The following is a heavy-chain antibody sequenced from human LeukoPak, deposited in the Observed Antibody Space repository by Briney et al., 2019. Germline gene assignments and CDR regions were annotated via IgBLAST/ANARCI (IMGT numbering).Heavy chain of an antibody. CDR1: GYTFTSYG. CDR2: ISAYNGNT. Sequence: ASVKVSCKAAGYTFTSYGISWVRQAPGQGLEWMGWISAYNGNTNYAQKLQGRVTMTTDTSTSTAYMELRSLRSDDTAVYYCARSLWFGESYYMDVWGKGTTVTVSS. CDR3: ARSLWFGESYYMDV. J-gene: IGHJ6*03. V-gene: IGHV1-18*01. D-gene: IGHD3-10*01.